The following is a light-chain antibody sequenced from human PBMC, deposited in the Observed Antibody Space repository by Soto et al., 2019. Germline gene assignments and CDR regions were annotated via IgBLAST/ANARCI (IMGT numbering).Light chain of an antibody. CDR1: QSVDTN. CDR2: GAS. Sequence: EVVMTQSPATLSVSPGDRATLSCRARQSVDTNVAWYQQKPGQAPRLLLYGASTRATVIPARFTGFGSGTDFTLTISGLQSDDFAVYYCQQYYNWPPYTFGQGTKLQI. CDR3: QQYYNWPPYT. V-gene: IGKV3-15*01. J-gene: IGKJ2*01.